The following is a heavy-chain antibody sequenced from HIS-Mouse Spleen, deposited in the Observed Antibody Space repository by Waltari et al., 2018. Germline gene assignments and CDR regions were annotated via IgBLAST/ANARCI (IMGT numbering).Heavy chain of an antibody. CDR3: AREIPYSSSWYDWYFDL. D-gene: IGHD6-13*01. CDR2: IYYSGRT. V-gene: IGHV4-39*07. Sequence: QLQLQESGPGLVKPSETLSLPCTVPGCPISSSAYYLGRIRQHPGKGLEWIGSIYYSGRTYYNPSLKSRVTISVDTSKNQFSLKLSSVTAADTAVYYCAREIPYSSSWYDWYFDLWGRGTLVTVSS. J-gene: IGHJ2*01. CDR1: GCPISSSAYY.